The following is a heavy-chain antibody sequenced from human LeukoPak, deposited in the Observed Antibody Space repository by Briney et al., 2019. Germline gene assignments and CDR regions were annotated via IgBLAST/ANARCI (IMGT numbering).Heavy chain of an antibody. D-gene: IGHD3-22*01. J-gene: IGHJ3*02. Sequence: PSETLSLTCTVSGGSISSYYWSWIRQPPGKGLEWIGYIYYSGSTNYNPSLKSRVTISVDTSKNQFSLKLSSVTAADTAVYYCARNMIVLHAFDIWGQGTMVTVSS. CDR2: IYYSGST. CDR3: ARNMIVLHAFDI. CDR1: GGSISSYY. V-gene: IGHV4-59*12.